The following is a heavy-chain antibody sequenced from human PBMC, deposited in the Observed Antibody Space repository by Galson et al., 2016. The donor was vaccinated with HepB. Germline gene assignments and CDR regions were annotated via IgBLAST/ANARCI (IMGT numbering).Heavy chain of an antibody. Sequence: SLRLSCAASGFTFSSYAMSWVRQAPGKGLEWVSVISGSGASTYYADSVKGRFTISRDNSKNTLYLQVNSLKVEDTAIYYCVREGLADGSYFDYWGQGTLVTVSS. CDR1: GFTFSSYA. J-gene: IGHJ4*02. CDR2: ISGSGAST. CDR3: VREGLADGSYFDY. D-gene: IGHD5-24*01. V-gene: IGHV3-23*01.